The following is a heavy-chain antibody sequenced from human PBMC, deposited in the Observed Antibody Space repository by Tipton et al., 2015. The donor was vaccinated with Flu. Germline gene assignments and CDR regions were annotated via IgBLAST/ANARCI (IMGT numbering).Heavy chain of an antibody. CDR2: INHSGST. CDR1: GGSFSGYY. J-gene: IGHJ5*02. V-gene: IGHV4-34*01. Sequence: TLSLTCAVYGGSFSGYYWSWIRQPPGKGLEWIGEINHSGSTNYNPSLKSRVTISVDTSKNQFSLKLSSVTAADTAVYYCARRTKGTMVRGVIVNWFDPWGQGTPVTVS. D-gene: IGHD3-10*01. CDR3: ARRTKGTMVRGVIVNWFDP.